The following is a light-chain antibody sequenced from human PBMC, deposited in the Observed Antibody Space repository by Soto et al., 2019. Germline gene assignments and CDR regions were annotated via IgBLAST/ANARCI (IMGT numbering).Light chain of an antibody. CDR3: QQYNSYPWT. CDR2: DAS. J-gene: IGKJ1*01. CDR1: QSISSW. Sequence: DIQMTQSPSTLSASVGDRVTITCLASQSISSWLAWYQQKPGKAPKLLIYDASSLESGVPSRFSGSGSGTEFTLTICSLQPDDFATYYCQQYNSYPWTFGQGTKVDIK. V-gene: IGKV1-5*01.